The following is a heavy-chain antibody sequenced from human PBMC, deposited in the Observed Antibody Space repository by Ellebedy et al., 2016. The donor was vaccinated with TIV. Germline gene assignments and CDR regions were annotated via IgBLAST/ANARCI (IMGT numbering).Heavy chain of an antibody. J-gene: IGHJ4*02. CDR3: ARYCSGGSCYIGFDY. Sequence: ASVKVSCKASGYTFTGYYMHWVRQAPGQGLEWMGWINPNSGGTNYAQKFQGWVTMTRDTSISTAYMELSRLRSDDTAVYYCARYCSGGSCYIGFDYWGQGTLVTVSS. CDR2: INPNSGGT. CDR1: GYTFTGYY. V-gene: IGHV1-2*04. D-gene: IGHD2-15*01.